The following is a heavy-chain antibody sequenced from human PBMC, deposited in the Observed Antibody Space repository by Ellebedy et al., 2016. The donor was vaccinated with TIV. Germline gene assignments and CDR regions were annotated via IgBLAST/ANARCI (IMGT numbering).Heavy chain of an antibody. Sequence: ASVKVSCKASGYTFTAYHIHWVRQAPGQGLEWMGWIYPYSGGTNYAPKFQGRVTMTREMSISTGDMELSGLKSDDTAVYYCAAFPYISTSSAFWGQGTLVTVSS. CDR2: IYPYSGGT. CDR1: GYTFTAYH. V-gene: IGHV1-2*02. J-gene: IGHJ4*02. D-gene: IGHD3-3*02. CDR3: AAFPYISTSSAF.